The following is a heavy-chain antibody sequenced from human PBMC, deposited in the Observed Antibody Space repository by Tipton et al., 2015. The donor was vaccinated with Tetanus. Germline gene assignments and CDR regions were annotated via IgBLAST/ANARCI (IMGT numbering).Heavy chain of an antibody. CDR3: ARGVPYSTTMGSDWFDP. CDR1: GGSVSGGDYH. J-gene: IGHJ5*02. CDR2: SHYSGST. D-gene: IGHD2-2*01. V-gene: IGHV4-61*08. Sequence: GLVKPSETLSLTCTVSGGSVSGGDYHWSWIRQPPGKGLEWIGYSHYSGSTSSNPSLKSRVTISLDTSKNQFSLKLTSVTAADTALYYCARGVPYSTTMGSDWFDPWGQGTLVTASS.